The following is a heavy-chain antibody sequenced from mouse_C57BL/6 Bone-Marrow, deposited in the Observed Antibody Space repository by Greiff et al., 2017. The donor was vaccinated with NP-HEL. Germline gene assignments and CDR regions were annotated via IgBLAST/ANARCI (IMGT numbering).Heavy chain of an antibody. D-gene: IGHD2-2*01. CDR2: INPSNGGT. V-gene: IGHV1-53*01. Sequence: QVQLQQPGTELVKPGTSVKLSCKSSGYTFTSYWMHWVKQRPGPGLEWIGNINPSNGGTNYNEKFKSKATLTVDKSSSTAYMQLSSLTSDDSAVYYCAREGRWLRRGYWYFDVGDTGTTVTVSS. CDR3: AREGRWLRRGYWYFDV. CDR1: GYTFTSYW. J-gene: IGHJ1*03.